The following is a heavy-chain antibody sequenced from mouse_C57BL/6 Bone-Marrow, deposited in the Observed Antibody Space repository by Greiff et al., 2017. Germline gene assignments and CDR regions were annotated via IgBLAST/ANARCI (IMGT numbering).Heavy chain of an antibody. D-gene: IGHD3-2*02. CDR1: GYSITSGYY. V-gene: IGHV3-6*01. CDR3: ARPAQATAY. CDR2: ISYDGSN. J-gene: IGHJ3*01. Sequence: EVQLQQSGPGLVKPSQSLSLTCSVTGYSITSGYYWNWIRQFPGNKLEWMGYISYDGSNNYNPSLKNRISITRDTSKNQFFLKLNSVTTEDTATYYCARPAQATAYWGQGTLVTVSA.